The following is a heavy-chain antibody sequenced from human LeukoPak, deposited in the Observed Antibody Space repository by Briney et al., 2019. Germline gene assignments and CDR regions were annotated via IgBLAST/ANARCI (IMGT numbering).Heavy chain of an antibody. CDR1: GYTFTSYG. CDR3: ARRRGSGTQLWKYDGFDI. V-gene: IGHV1-18*01. CDR2: ISAYNGNT. Sequence: ASVKVSCKASGYTFTSYGISWVRQAPGQGLEWMGWISAYNGNTNYAQKLQGRVTMTTDTSTSTAYMELRSLRSDDTAVYYCARRRGSGTQLWKYDGFDIWGQGTMVTVSS. J-gene: IGHJ3*02. D-gene: IGHD5-18*01.